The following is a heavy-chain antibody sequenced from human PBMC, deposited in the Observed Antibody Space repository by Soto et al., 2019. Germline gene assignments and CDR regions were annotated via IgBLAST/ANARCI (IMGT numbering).Heavy chain of an antibody. J-gene: IGHJ4*02. D-gene: IGHD6-13*01. Sequence: GGSLRLSCAASGFTFSNHWMHWVRQAPGKGLVWVSRINTDGGTTNYADSVKGRFTISRDNAKNTVSLQMNSLRAEDSGVYYCTRITGAATGSDYWGLGTLVTVSS. CDR1: GFTFSNHW. V-gene: IGHV3-74*01. CDR3: TRITGAATGSDY. CDR2: INTDGGTT.